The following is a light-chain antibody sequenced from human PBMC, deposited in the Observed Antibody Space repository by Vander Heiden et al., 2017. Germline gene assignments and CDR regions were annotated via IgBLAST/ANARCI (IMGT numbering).Light chain of an antibody. J-gene: IGKJ2*01. V-gene: IGKV1-39*01. CDR1: QSISSY. CDR3: QQSDSAPST. CDR2: AAS. Sequence: DIQVTQSPSSLSTSIGDRVTITCRASQSISSYLTWYQQKPGKAPKLLIYAASTLHSGVPSRFSGSRSGTDFTLTISRLQPEDFATYYCQQSDSAPSTFGQGTKLEIK.